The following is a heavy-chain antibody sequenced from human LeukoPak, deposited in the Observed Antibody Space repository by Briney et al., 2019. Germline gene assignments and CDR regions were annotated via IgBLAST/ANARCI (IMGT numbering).Heavy chain of an antibody. CDR3: ARDGGYKAFDY. CDR1: GFTFDDYG. J-gene: IGHJ4*02. Sequence: PGGSLRLSCAACGFTFDDYGMSWVRQAPGKGLEWVSGINWNGGNTGYADSVKGRFTISRDNAKNSLYLQMNSLRAEDTALYYCARDGGYKAFDYWGQGTLVTVSS. V-gene: IGHV3-20*04. D-gene: IGHD3-10*01. CDR2: INWNGGNT.